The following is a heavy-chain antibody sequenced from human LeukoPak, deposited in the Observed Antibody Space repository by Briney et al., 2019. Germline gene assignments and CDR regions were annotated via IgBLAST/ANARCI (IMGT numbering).Heavy chain of an antibody. Sequence: LAASVKVSCKASGYTFTDYYMHWVRQAPGQGFEWMGWINPNDGDTYYAQKFQGRVTMTRDTSISTAHMEVSRLRSDDTAVYYCARANFLYCSSTSCLFDYWGQGTPVTVSS. CDR2: INPNDGDT. J-gene: IGHJ4*02. CDR1: GYTFTDYY. D-gene: IGHD2-2*01. CDR3: ARANFLYCSSTSCLFDY. V-gene: IGHV1-2*02.